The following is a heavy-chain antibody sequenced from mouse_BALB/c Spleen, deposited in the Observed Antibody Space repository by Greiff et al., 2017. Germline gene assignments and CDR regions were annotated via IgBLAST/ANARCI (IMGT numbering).Heavy chain of an antibody. CDR1: GFSLTSYG. V-gene: IGHV2-9*02. J-gene: IGHJ3*01. D-gene: IGHD2-1*01. CDR2: IWAGGST. CDR3: ASFYGNLFAY. Sequence: VQLKESGPGLVAPSQSLSITCTVSGFSLTSYGVHWVRQPPGKGLEWLGVIWAGGSTNYNSALMSRLSISKDNSKSQVFLKMNSLQTDDTAMYYCASFYGNLFAYWGQGTLVTVSA.